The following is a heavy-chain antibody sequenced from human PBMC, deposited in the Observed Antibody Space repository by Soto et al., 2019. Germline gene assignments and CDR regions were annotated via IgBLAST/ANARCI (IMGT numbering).Heavy chain of an antibody. D-gene: IGHD3-22*01. CDR2: INPSGGST. CDR3: ARDTQNYYDSSGYDY. V-gene: IGHV1-46*01. J-gene: IGHJ4*02. Sequence: GASVKVSCKASGYTFTSYYMHWVRQAPGQGLEWMGIINPSGGSTSYAQKFQGRVTMTRDTSTSTVYMELSSLRSEDTAVYYCARDTQNYYDSSGYDYWGQGTLVTVSS. CDR1: GYTFTSYY.